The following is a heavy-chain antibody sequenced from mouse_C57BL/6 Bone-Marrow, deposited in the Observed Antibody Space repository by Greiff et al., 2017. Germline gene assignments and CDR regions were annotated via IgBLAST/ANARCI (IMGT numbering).Heavy chain of an antibody. D-gene: IGHD3-2*02. CDR1: GYAFSSYW. J-gene: IGHJ4*01. Sequence: VQLQQSGAELVKPGASVKISCKASGYAFSSYWMNWVKQRPGKGLEWIGQIYPGDGDTNYNGKFKGKATLTADKSSSTAYMQLSSLTSEDSAVYFCARTSSGYVGSYAMDYWGQGTSVTVSS. V-gene: IGHV1-80*01. CDR3: ARTSSGYVGSYAMDY. CDR2: IYPGDGDT.